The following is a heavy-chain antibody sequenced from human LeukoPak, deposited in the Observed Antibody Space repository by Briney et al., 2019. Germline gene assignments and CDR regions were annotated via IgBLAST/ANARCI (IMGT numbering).Heavy chain of an antibody. CDR1: GFTFRNYY. V-gene: IGHV3-11*04. CDR2: ISSSGDDT. Sequence: GGSLRLSCLVSGFTFRNYYMSWIRQAPGKGLEWVSYISSSGDDTDYADPVKGRFTISRDNAKNSVYLQMTSLRVEDTAMYYCARAFHWGQGTLVTVST. CDR3: ARAFH. D-gene: IGHD2/OR15-2a*01. J-gene: IGHJ4*02.